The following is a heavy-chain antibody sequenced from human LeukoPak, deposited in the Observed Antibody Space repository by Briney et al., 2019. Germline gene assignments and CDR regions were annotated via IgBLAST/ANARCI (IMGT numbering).Heavy chain of an antibody. D-gene: IGHD3-16*01. Sequence: KSGGSLRLSCAASGFTFSDYYMSWIRQAPGEGLEWVSYISSSGSTIYYADSVKGRFTISRDNAKNSLYLQMNSLRAEDTAVYYCASLMLISSVTRGFDYWGQGTLVTVSS. CDR2: ISSSGSTI. V-gene: IGHV3-11*01. CDR3: ASLMLISSVTRGFDY. J-gene: IGHJ4*02. CDR1: GFTFSDYY.